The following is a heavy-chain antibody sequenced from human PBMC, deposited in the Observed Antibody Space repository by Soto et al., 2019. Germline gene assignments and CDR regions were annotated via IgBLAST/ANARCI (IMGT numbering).Heavy chain of an antibody. CDR1: GYTLTELS. CDR3: ATTYYVVLTAIGRGGWFDP. Sequence: QVQLVQSGAEVKKPGASVKVSCKVSGYTLTELSMHWVRQAPGKGLEWMGGFDPEDGETIYAQKFQGRVTMTEDTSTDKAYMELSSLRSEDTAVYYCATTYYVVLTAIGRGGWFDPWGQGTLVTVSS. J-gene: IGHJ5*02. CDR2: FDPEDGET. V-gene: IGHV1-24*01. D-gene: IGHD2-21*02.